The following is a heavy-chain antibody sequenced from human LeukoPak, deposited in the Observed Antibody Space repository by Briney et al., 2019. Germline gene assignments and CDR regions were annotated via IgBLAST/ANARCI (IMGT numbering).Heavy chain of an antibody. CDR2: ISTDGTSG. CDR1: GFTFSIYR. D-gene: IGHD5-12*01. J-gene: IGHJ4*02. Sequence: PGGSLRLSCAASGFTFSIYRMHWVRQAPGKGLVWVSRISTDGTSGDYADSVEGRFTISRDNGKNTLYLQMNSLRAEDTAAYYCARDRSYSGYDLFDYWGQGTLVTVSS. V-gene: IGHV3-74*01. CDR3: ARDRSYSGYDLFDY.